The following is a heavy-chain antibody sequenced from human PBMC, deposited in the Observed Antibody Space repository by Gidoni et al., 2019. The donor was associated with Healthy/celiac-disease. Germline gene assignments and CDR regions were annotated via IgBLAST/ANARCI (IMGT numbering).Heavy chain of an antibody. J-gene: IGHJ5*02. CDR1: GFTVSSYA. CDR3: VKRPGGIPAP. D-gene: IGHD1-26*01. CDR2: ISSNGGST. V-gene: IGHV3-64D*06. Sequence: VQLVGPGGGLVRPGGSRSHSCAASGFTVSSYAMHWVRQAPGKGLEYVSAISSNGGSTYYADSVKGRFTISRDNSKNTLYLQMSSLRAEDTAVYYCVKRPGGIPAPWGQGTLVTVSS.